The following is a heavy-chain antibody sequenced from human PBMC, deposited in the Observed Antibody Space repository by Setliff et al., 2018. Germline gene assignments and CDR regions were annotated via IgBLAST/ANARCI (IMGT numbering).Heavy chain of an antibody. J-gene: IGHJ4*02. CDR1: GFIFNNFW. D-gene: IGHD2-8*01. V-gene: IGHV3-7*03. CDR2: INQRESAK. CDR3: ARTDGTNLGYFDN. Sequence: HPGGSLRLSCSASGFIFNNFWMSWVRQAPGKGLEWVANINQRESAKLYVDSVKGRFTISRDNAENSLYLQMTSLRAEDTAVYYCARTDGTNLGYFDNWGQGTLVTVSS.